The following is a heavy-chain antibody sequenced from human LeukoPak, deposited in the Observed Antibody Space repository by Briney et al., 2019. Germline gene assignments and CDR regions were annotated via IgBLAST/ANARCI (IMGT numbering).Heavy chain of an antibody. CDR2: TYYRSKWHN. Sequence: SQTLSLTCAISGDSVSSNSAAWNWIRQSPSRGLEWLGRTYYRSKWHNDYAVSVKSRITINPDTSKNQFSLQLNSVTPEDTAVYYCARDQRYCSGGSCWGPLGDVLGKGTKVSDSS. V-gene: IGHV6-1*01. CDR1: GDSVSSNSAA. J-gene: IGHJ6*04. D-gene: IGHD2-15*01. CDR3: ARDQRYCSGGSCWGPLGDV.